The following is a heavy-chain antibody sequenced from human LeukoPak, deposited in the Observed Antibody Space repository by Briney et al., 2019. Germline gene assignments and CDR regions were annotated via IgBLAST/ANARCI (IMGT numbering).Heavy chain of an antibody. V-gene: IGHV1-69*06. CDR1: GGTFSSYA. J-gene: IGHJ5*02. Sequence: SVRVSCKASGGTFSSYAISWVRQAPGQGLEWMGGIIPIFGTANYAQKFQGRVTITADKSTSTAYMELSSLRSEDTAVYYCVRAPSTRKKQSGGLWFDPWGQGTLVTVSS. D-gene: IGHD1-14*01. CDR3: VRAPSTRKKQSGGLWFDP. CDR2: IIPIFGTA.